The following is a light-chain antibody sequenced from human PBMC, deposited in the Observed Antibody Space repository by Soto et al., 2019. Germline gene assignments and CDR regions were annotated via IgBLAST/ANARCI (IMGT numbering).Light chain of an antibody. CDR2: GAS. Sequence: EIVLTQSPATLSLSPGERATLSCRASQRVSSYLAWYQQKPGQAPRLLIYGASSRATGIPDRFSGSGSGTDFTLTISRMEPEDFAVYYCQQYGSSWTFGQGTKVEIK. V-gene: IGKV3-20*01. J-gene: IGKJ1*01. CDR3: QQYGSSWT. CDR1: QRVSSY.